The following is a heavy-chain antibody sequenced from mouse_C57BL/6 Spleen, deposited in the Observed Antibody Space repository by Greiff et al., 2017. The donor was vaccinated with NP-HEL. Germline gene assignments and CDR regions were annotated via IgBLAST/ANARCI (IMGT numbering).Heavy chain of an antibody. J-gene: IGHJ2*01. V-gene: IGHV1-22*01. D-gene: IGHD1-1*01. CDR1: GYTFTDYN. CDR2: INPNNGGT. CDR3: AQIPYYGSSYCYFDY. Sequence: EVQLQQSGPELVKPGASVKMSCKASGYTFTDYNMHWVKQSHGKSLEWIGYINPNNGGTSYNQKFKGKATLTVNKSSSAAYMELRSLTSEDSAVYYCAQIPYYGSSYCYFDYWGQGTTLTVSS.